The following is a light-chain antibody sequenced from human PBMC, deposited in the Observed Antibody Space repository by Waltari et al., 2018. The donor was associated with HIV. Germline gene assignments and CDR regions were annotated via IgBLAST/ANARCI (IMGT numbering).Light chain of an antibody. CDR2: GNG. V-gene: IGLV1-47*01. J-gene: IGLJ1*01. CDR3: AAWDDSLSGSYV. Sequence: QSVLTQPPSASGTPGRRVTISCSGSSSNIGNNAVYWYQELPGTAPKLLIFGNGQPPSVVPARFSGSKSGTSASLAISGLRSEDEADYYCAAWDDSLSGSYVFGTGTKVTVL. CDR1: SSNIGNNA.